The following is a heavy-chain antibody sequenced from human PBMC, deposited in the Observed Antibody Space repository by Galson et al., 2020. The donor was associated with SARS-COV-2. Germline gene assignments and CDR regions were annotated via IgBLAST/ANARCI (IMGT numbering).Heavy chain of an antibody. CDR1: GDSITSSSYY. CDR2: ISYSGST. Sequence: SETLSLTCTVSGDSITSSSYYWGRIRQPPGKGLEWIGYISYSGSTYYNPSLNSRVTISVDTSKNQFSLKLTSVTAADTGVYFCARPDAAGWFDPWGQGTLVTVSS. D-gene: IGHD2-2*01. CDR3: ARPDAAGWFDP. J-gene: IGHJ5*02. V-gene: IGHV4-39*01.